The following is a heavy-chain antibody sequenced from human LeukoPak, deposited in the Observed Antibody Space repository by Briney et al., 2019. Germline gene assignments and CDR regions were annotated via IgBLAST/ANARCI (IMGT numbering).Heavy chain of an antibody. CDR3: ARFYGSGSYYPTYGMDV. D-gene: IGHD3-10*01. J-gene: IGHJ6*04. CDR1: GFTFSSYG. Sequence: GGSLRLSCAASGFTFSSYGMHWVRQAPGKGLEWVAAIWYDGSNKYYADCVKGRFTISRDNSKNTLYLQMNSLRAEDTAVYYCARFYGSGSYYPTYGMDVWGKGTTVTVSS. V-gene: IGHV3-33*01. CDR2: IWYDGSNK.